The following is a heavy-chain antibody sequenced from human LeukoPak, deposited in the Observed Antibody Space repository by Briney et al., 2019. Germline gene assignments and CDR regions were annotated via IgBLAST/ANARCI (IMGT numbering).Heavy chain of an antibody. CDR3: AKFIAAPFYFDY. CDR2: ISSSSSYI. D-gene: IGHD6-13*01. Sequence: GGSLRLSCAASGFTFSSYSMNWVRQAPGKGLEWVSSISSSSSYIYYADSVKGRFTISRDNAKNSLYLQMNSLRAEDTAVYYCAKFIAAPFYFDYWGQGTLVTVSS. J-gene: IGHJ4*02. V-gene: IGHV3-21*01. CDR1: GFTFSSYS.